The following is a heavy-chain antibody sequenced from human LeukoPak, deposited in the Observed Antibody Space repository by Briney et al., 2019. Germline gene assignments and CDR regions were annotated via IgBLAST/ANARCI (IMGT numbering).Heavy chain of an antibody. CDR1: GFTISNYW. Sequence: GGSLRLSCAASGFTISNYWMNWVRQAPGKGLEWVVNIKQDGSDKRYVDSVKGRFTISRDNAKNLLYLQMDSLRAEDTAVYYCAREDNSGSPPGYWGQGTLVTVSS. CDR2: IKQDGSDK. CDR3: AREDNSGSPPGY. V-gene: IGHV3-7*05. D-gene: IGHD3-22*01. J-gene: IGHJ4*02.